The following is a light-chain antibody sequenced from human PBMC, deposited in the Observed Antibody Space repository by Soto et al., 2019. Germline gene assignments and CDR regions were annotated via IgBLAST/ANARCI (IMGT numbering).Light chain of an antibody. CDR1: SGHSSYP. Sequence: QAVLTQSPSASASLGASVKLTCTLSSGHSSYPIAWHQQQPEKGPRYLMNLNSDGSHSKGDGIPDRFSGSSSGAERYLTISSLQYEDEADYYCQTWGTGTVVFGGGTKLTVL. V-gene: IGLV4-69*01. CDR2: LNSDGSH. J-gene: IGLJ2*01. CDR3: QTWGTGTVV.